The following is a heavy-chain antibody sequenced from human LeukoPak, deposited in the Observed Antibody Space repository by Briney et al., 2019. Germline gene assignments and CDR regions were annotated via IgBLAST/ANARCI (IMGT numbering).Heavy chain of an antibody. J-gene: IGHJ3*01. D-gene: IGHD3-22*01. CDR2: SRNKVNSYTT. V-gene: IGHV3-72*01. Sequence: GGSLRLSCAASGFTFSDHYMDWVRQAPGKGLEWVGRSRNKVNSYTTEYAASVKGRFTVSRDDSKNSLYLQMNSLKSEDTAVYYCARSRYHSSDYFDQDAFDVWGPGTMVTVSS. CDR1: GFTFSDHY. CDR3: ARSRYHSSDYFDQDAFDV.